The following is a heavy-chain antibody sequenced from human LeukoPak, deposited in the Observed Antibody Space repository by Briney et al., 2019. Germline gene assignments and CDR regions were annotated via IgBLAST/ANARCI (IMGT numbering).Heavy chain of an antibody. CDR3: AKGLGGYRYYFDY. J-gene: IGHJ4*02. CDR2: INTPGGST. CDR1: GFTFSSYA. D-gene: IGHD2-21*02. V-gene: IGHV3-23*01. Sequence: GGSLRLSCAASGFTFSSYAMSWVRQAPGKGLEWVSAINTPGGSTYYADSVKGRFTISRDNSKNTLYLQMNSLRAEDTAVYYCAKGLGGYRYYFDYWGQGTLVTVSS.